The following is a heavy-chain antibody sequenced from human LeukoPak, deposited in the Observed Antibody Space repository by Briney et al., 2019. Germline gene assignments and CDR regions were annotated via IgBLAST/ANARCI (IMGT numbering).Heavy chain of an antibody. CDR1: GYSISSDYY. V-gene: IGHV4-38-2*01. J-gene: IGHJ4*02. Sequence: SETLSLTCAVSGYSISSDYYWGWIRQPPGKGLEWIGSIYHSGSTYYNPSLKSRVTISLDTSKNQFSLRLSSVTAADTAVYYCARVRANSGYGHFDYWGQGTLVTLSP. D-gene: IGHD5-12*01. CDR2: IYHSGST. CDR3: ARVRANSGYGHFDY.